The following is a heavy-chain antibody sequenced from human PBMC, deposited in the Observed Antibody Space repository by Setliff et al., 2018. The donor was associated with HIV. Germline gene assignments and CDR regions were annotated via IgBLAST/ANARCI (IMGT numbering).Heavy chain of an antibody. CDR3: ARQITMVRGVYQPYYYYYMDV. CDR2: IYYSGST. D-gene: IGHD3-10*01. CDR1: AGSISSGSYY. Sequence: SETLSLTCTVSAGSISSGSYYWNWIRQPAGKGLEWIGHIYYSGSTNYNPSLKSRVTISVDTSKNQFSLKLSSVTAADTAVYYCARQITMVRGVYQPYYYYYMDVWGKGTTVTVSS. V-gene: IGHV4-61*09. J-gene: IGHJ6*03.